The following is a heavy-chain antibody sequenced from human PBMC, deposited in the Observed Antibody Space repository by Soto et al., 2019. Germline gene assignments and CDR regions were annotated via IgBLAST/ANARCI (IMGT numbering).Heavy chain of an antibody. Sequence: PSVKVSCKVSGYTLTELSMHWVRQAPGKGLEWMGGFDPEDGETIYAQKFQGRVTMTEDTSTDTAYMELSSLRSEDTAVYYCATEKIRYTLRYFARGHNWFDPWGQGTLVTVSS. V-gene: IGHV1-24*01. CDR2: FDPEDGET. D-gene: IGHD3-9*01. CDR3: ATEKIRYTLRYFARGHNWFDP. CDR1: GYTLTELS. J-gene: IGHJ5*02.